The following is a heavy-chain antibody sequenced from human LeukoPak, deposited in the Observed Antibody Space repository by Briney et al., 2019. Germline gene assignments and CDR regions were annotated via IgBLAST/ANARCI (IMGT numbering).Heavy chain of an antibody. CDR3: AKGETGGDLLHY. V-gene: IGHV3-30*18. Sequence: GSLRLSCAASGFTFSSYGMHWVRQAPGKGLEWVAVISYDGSNKYYADSVKGRFTISRDNSKNTLYLQMNSLRAEDTAVYYCAKGETGGDLLHYWGQGTLVTVSS. D-gene: IGHD2-21*02. J-gene: IGHJ4*02. CDR2: ISYDGSNK. CDR1: GFTFSSYG.